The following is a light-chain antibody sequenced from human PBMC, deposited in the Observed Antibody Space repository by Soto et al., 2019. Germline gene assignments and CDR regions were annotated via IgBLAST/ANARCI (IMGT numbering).Light chain of an antibody. J-gene: IGLJ1*01. CDR3: SSYTSSSLYV. CDR2: DVS. CDR1: SSDVGGYNY. Sequence: QSVLTRPASVSGSPGQSITISCTGTSSDVGGYNYVSWYQQLPGKAPKLMIYDVSDRPSGASNRFSGSKSGNTASLTISGIQAEDEADYYCSSYTSSSLYVFGTGTKVTVL. V-gene: IGLV2-14*01.